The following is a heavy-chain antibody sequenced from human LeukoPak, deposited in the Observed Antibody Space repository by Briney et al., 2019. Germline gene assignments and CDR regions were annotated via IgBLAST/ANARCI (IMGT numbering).Heavy chain of an antibody. CDR1: GYTFTGYY. CDR3: ASLRGLTTGRDY. V-gene: IGHV1-2*02. Sequence: GASVKVSRKASGYTFTGYYMHWVRQAPGQGLEWMGWINPNSGGTNYAQKFQGRVTMTRDTSISTAYMELSGLRSDDTAVYYCASLRGLTTGRDYWGQGTLVTVSS. J-gene: IGHJ4*02. CDR2: INPNSGGT. D-gene: IGHD4-17*01.